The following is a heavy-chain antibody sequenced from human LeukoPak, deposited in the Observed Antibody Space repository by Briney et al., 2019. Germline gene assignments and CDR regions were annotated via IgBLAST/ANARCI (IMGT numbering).Heavy chain of an antibody. D-gene: IGHD3-22*01. CDR2: IYYSGST. CDR3: ARDWRDSSGKFPNDAFDI. J-gene: IGHJ3*02. V-gene: IGHV4-59*01. CDR1: GGSISSYY. Sequence: SETLSLTCTVSGGSISSYYWSWIRQPPGKGLEWIGYIYYSGSTNYNPSLKSRVTISVDTSKNQFSLKLSSVTAADTAVYYCARDWRDSSGKFPNDAFDIWGQGTMVTVSS.